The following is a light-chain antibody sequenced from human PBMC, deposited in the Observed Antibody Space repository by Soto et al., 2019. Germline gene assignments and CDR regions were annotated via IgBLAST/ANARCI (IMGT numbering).Light chain of an antibody. V-gene: IGKV3-11*01. CDR3: QQRSSWPLT. CDR1: QSVGSY. J-gene: IGKJ4*01. Sequence: EIVLTQSPATLSLSPGERATLSCRASQSVGSYLAWYQQKPGQAPRLLIYEASNRATGIPARFRGGGSGTDFSLTISGLELEDFAVYYCQQRSSWPLTFGAGTKVEIK. CDR2: EAS.